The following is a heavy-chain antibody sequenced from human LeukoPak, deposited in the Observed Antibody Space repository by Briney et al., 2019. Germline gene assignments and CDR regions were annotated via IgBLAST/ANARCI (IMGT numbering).Heavy chain of an antibody. Sequence: SETLSLTCTVSGGSISSGDYYWSWIRQPPGKGLEWIGYIYYSGSTYYNPSLKSRVTISVDTSKNQFSLKLSSVTAADTAVYYCARSVPPDYSGGYPTLYDAFDIWGQGTMVTVSS. CDR2: IYYSGST. V-gene: IGHV4-30-4*01. CDR3: ARSVPPDYSGGYPTLYDAFDI. D-gene: IGHD6-19*01. J-gene: IGHJ3*02. CDR1: GGSISSGDYY.